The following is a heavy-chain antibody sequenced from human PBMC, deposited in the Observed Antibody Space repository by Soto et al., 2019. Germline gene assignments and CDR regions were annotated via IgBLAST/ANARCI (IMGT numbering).Heavy chain of an antibody. J-gene: IGHJ4*02. CDR2: IYHTEST. D-gene: IGHD4-17*01. Sequence: SETLSLTCAVSGDSISSSFWWSWVRQPPGKGLEWIGEIYHTESTVYNPSLKSRVTISVDKSKNQFSLNLDSVTAADTAVYYCARYDFGTFDYWGRGILVTVSS. V-gene: IGHV4-4*02. CDR1: GDSISSSFW. CDR3: ARYDFGTFDY.